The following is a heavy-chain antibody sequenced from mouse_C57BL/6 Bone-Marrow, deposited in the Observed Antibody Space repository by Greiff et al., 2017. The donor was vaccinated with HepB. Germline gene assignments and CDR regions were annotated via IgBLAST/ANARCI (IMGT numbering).Heavy chain of an antibody. J-gene: IGHJ2*01. V-gene: IGHV14-4*01. D-gene: IGHD1-1*01. CDR2: IDPENGDT. CDR3: TTRMPYYYGSSYRDY. CDR1: GFNIKDDY. Sequence: EVQLQHSGAELVRPGASVKLSCTASGFNIKDDYMHWVKQRPEQGLEWIGWIDPENGDTEYASKFQGKATITADTSSNTAYLQLSSLTSEDTAVYYCTTRMPYYYGSSYRDYWGQGTTLTVSS.